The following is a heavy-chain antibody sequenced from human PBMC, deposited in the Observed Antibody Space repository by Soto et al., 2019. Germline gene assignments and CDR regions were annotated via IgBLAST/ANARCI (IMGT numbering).Heavy chain of an antibody. V-gene: IGHV4-31*03. D-gene: IGHD2-21*01. Sequence: QVQLQESGPGLVKPSQTLSLTCTVSGGSISSGGYYWSWIRQHPGKGLEWIGYIYYSGSTYYNPSLTSRVTISVDTSKNQFSLKLSSVTAADTAVYYCAASCVGCGGFNYYRMDVWGKGTTVTVSS. CDR2: IYYSGST. CDR1: GGSISSGGYY. J-gene: IGHJ6*04. CDR3: AASCVGCGGFNYYRMDV.